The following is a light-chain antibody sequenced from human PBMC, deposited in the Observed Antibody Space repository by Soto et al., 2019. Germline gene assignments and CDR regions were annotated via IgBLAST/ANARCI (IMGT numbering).Light chain of an antibody. CDR2: DVT. CDR1: SGDVGGYNY. Sequence: QSALTQPRSLSGSPGQSVTISCTGTSGDVGGYNYVAWYQQRAGEAPELMIYDVTKRPSGVPDRFSGSKSGNTAFLTISGLHSEDEADYYCSSYTTRSTLVFGGGTKVTVL. V-gene: IGLV2-11*01. J-gene: IGLJ3*02. CDR3: SSYTTRSTLV.